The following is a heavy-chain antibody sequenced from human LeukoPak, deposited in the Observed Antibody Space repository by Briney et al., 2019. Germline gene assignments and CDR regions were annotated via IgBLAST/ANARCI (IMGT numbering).Heavy chain of an antibody. Sequence: ASETLSLTCTVSGGSISSGGYYWSWIRQHPGKGLEWIGYIYYSGSTYYNPSLKSRVTISVDTSKNQFSLKLNSVTAADTAVYYCARGGAARLHFQNWGQGTLVTVSS. J-gene: IGHJ1*01. D-gene: IGHD6-6*01. V-gene: IGHV4-31*03. CDR2: IYYSGST. CDR1: GGSISSGGYY. CDR3: ARGGAARLHFQN.